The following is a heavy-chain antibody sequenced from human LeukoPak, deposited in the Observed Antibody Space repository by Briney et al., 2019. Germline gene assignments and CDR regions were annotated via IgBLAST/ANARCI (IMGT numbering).Heavy chain of an antibody. V-gene: IGHV4-59*02. Sequence: SSETLSLTCTVSGGSVAGNYWSWIRQSPEKGLEWIGFVYSGTNNYNPSLRGRVTISEDTSKNQFSLKLTSVTAADTAVYYCVKGGQWDPLLAWGHGTLVSVSA. J-gene: IGHJ5*01. CDR3: VKGGQWDPLLA. D-gene: IGHD1-26*01. CDR2: VYSGTN. CDR1: GGSVAGNY.